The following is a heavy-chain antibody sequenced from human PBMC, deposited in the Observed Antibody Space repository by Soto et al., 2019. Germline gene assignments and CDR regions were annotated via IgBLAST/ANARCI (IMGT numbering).Heavy chain of an antibody. D-gene: IGHD3-10*01. J-gene: IGHJ6*02. CDR1: GGSISSKNW. CDR2: IHHSGSS. Sequence: QVPLQESGPGLVKPSGTLSLTCAVSGGSISSKNWWSWVRQPPGEGLEWIGEIHHSGSSDYNPSLKSRVTISVDKSKNQFSLKLSSVTAADTAIYYCAAVDYYYGSGSRVGLDVWGQGTTVTVSS. V-gene: IGHV4-4*02. CDR3: AAVDYYYGSGSRVGLDV.